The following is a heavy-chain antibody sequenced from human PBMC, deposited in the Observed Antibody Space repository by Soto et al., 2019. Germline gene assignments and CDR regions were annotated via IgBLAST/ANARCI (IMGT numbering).Heavy chain of an antibody. CDR3: AREVTMVRGARVYGMDV. Sequence: QVQLVQSGAEVKKPGASVKVSCKASGYMFTGYDMHWVRQAPGQGLERMGWINPNSGVTNYGQKFQGRVTMTRDWTISTAYMELSGLRSDDTAVYYCAREVTMVRGARVYGMDVWGQGTTVTVSS. J-gene: IGHJ6*02. D-gene: IGHD3-10*01. V-gene: IGHV1-2*02. CDR2: INPNSGVT. CDR1: GYMFTGYD.